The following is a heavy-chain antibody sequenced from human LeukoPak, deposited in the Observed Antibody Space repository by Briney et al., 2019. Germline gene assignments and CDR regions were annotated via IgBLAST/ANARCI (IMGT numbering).Heavy chain of an antibody. D-gene: IGHD6-19*01. CDR1: GFTFSDYS. J-gene: IGHJ4*02. CDR3: PRQSYASGWNPFDY. V-gene: IGHV3-48*04. Sequence: GGSLRLSCAASGFTFSDYSMNWVRQASGKGLEWVSYISRGSRSIYYADSVKGRFTISRDNAKNSLFLQMNSLRADDTAVYYCPRQSYASGWNPFDYWGQGILVTVSS. CDR2: ISRGSRSI.